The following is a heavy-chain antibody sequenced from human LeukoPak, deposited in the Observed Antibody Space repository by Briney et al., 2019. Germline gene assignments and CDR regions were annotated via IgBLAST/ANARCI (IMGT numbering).Heavy chain of an antibody. CDR1: GYTFTSYD. V-gene: IGHV1-8*03. CDR2: MNPNSGNT. CDR3: ARGSPLNYFDY. J-gene: IGHJ4*02. Sequence: AASVKVSCKASGYTFTSYDINWVRQATGQGLEWMGWMNPNSGNTGYAQKFQGRVTITRNTSISTAYMELSSLRSEDTAVYYCARGSPLNYFDYWGQGTLVTVSS.